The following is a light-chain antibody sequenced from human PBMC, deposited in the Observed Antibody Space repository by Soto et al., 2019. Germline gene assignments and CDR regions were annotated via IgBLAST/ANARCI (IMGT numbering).Light chain of an antibody. CDR1: QSVSSN. CDR2: GAS. CDR3: QQYNNWPRT. J-gene: IGKJ1*01. Sequence: DIVMTQSPATLSVSPWERSTLSFRASQSVSSNLAWYQQKPGQAPRLLIYGASTRATGIPARFSGSGSGTEFTLTISSLQSEDFAVYYCQQYNNWPRTFGQGTKVDIK. V-gene: IGKV3-15*01.